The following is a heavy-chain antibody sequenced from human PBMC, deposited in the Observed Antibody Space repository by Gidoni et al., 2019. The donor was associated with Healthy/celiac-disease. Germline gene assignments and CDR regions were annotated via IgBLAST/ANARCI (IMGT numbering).Heavy chain of an antibody. V-gene: IGHV4-59*01. CDR1: GGSISSYY. CDR3: ARGYDILTGYQPLDY. Sequence: QVQLQESGPGLVKPSETLSLTCTVSGGSISSYYWSWLRQPPGKGLEWIGYIYYSGSTNYNPSLRSRVTISVDTSKNQFSLKLSSVTAADTAVYYCARGYDILTGYQPLDYWGQGTLVTVSS. J-gene: IGHJ4*02. D-gene: IGHD3-9*01. CDR2: IYYSGST.